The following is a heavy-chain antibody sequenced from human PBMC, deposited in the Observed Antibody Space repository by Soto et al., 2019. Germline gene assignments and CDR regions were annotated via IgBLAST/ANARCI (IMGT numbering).Heavy chain of an antibody. CDR1: GFTFSSYS. CDR2: ISSSSSTI. J-gene: IGHJ3*02. V-gene: IGHV3-48*02. Sequence: GGSLRLSCAASGFTFSSYSMNWVRQAPGKGLEWVSYISSSSSTIYYADSVKGRFTISRDNAKNSLYLQMNSLRDEDTAVYYCARGGGIVLMVYAIRAFDIWGQGTMVTVSS. D-gene: IGHD2-8*01. CDR3: ARGGGIVLMVYAIRAFDI.